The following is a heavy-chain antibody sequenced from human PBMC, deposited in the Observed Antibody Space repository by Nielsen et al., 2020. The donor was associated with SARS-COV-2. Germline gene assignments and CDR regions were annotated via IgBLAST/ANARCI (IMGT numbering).Heavy chain of an antibody. V-gene: IGHV3-23*03. J-gene: IGHJ6*02. CDR1: GFIFSSYA. CDR3: AKVDDYYDMDV. CDR2: IYSGGSST. Sequence: GESLKISCAASGFIFSSYAMSWVRQAPGEGLEWVSVIYSGGSSTYYADSVKGRFTISRDNSKNTLYMQMNSLRAEDTAVYYCAKVDDYYDMDVWGQGATVTVSS. D-gene: IGHD3-9*01.